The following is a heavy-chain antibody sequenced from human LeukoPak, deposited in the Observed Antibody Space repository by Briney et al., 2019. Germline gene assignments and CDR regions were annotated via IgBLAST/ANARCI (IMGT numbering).Heavy chain of an antibody. CDR1: GGSISSSSYY. CDR3: ARLDYGDYGGVYY. V-gene: IGHV4-39*01. J-gene: IGHJ4*02. CDR2: IYYSGST. Sequence: PSETLSLTCTVSGGSISSSSYYWGWIRQPPGKALEWIGSIYYSGSTYYNPSLKSRVTISVDTSKNQFSLKLSSVTAADTAVYYCARLDYGDYGGVYYWGQGTLVTVSS. D-gene: IGHD4-17*01.